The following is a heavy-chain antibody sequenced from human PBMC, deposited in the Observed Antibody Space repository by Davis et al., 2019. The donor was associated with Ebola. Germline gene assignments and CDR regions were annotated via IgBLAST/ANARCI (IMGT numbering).Heavy chain of an antibody. CDR1: GGSFSGYY. D-gene: IGHD2-21*01. Sequence: MPSETLSLTCAVYGGSFSGYYWSWIRQPPGKGLEWIGEINHSGSTNYNPSLKSRVTISVATSKNQFSLKLSSVTAADTAVYYCARVRRGGDYFDYWGQGTLVTVSS. CDR3: ARVRRGGDYFDY. J-gene: IGHJ4*02. V-gene: IGHV4-34*01. CDR2: INHSGST.